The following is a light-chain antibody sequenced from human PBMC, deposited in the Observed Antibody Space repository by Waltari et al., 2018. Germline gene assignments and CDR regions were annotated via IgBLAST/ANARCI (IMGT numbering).Light chain of an antibody. J-gene: IGLJ1*01. CDR3: MSYTRSSTYV. CDR2: EVT. V-gene: IGLV2-14*01. CDR1: TRDLGAYHY. Sequence: SALTQPASVSGSPGQSITISCTGPTRDLGAYHYVSWYQQHPDKAPKLIISEVTNRPSGVSDRFSGSKSGYTASLTISGLQAEDEGDYYCMSYTRSSTYVFGTGTKVTVL.